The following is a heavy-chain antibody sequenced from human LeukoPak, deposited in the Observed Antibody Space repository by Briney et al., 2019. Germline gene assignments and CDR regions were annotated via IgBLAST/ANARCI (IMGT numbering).Heavy chain of an antibody. CDR2: ISGSGGST. D-gene: IGHD3-10*01. J-gene: IGHJ4*02. V-gene: IGHV3-23*01. CDR3: ARLLSHYYGSGYYFDY. CDR1: GFTFSSYA. Sequence: PGGSLRLSCAASGFTFSSYAMSWVRQAPGKGLEWVSAISGSGGSTYYADSVKGRFTISRDNSKNTLYLQMNSLRAEDTAVYYCARLLSHYYGSGYYFDYWGQGTLVTVSS.